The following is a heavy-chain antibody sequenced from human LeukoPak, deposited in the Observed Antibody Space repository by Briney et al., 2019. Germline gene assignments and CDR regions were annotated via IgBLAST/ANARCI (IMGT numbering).Heavy chain of an antibody. CDR1: GFTFSSYA. CDR3: AYDFWSGFVDY. CDR2: ISGSGGST. J-gene: IGHJ4*02. D-gene: IGHD3-3*01. V-gene: IGHV3-23*01. Sequence: GGSLRLSCAASGFTFSSYAMSWVRQAPGKGLEWVSAISGSGGSTYYADSMKGRFTISRDNSKNTLYLQMNSLRAEDTAVYYCAYDFWSGFVDYWGQGTLVTVSS.